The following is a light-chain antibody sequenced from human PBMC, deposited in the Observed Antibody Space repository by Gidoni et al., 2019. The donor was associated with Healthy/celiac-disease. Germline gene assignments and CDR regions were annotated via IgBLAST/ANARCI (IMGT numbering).Light chain of an antibody. CDR3: QQSYSTPQT. CDR1: QSISSY. V-gene: IGKV1-39*01. Sequence: DIQMTQSPSSLSASVGDRVTITCRASQSISSYLNWYQQKPGKAPQLLIYAASSSQSGVPSRFSGSGSGTDFTLTISSLQPEDFATYYCQQSYSTPQTFGQGTKVEIK. J-gene: IGKJ1*01. CDR2: AAS.